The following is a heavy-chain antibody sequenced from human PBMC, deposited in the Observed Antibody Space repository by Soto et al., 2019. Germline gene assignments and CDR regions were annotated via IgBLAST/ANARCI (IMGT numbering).Heavy chain of an antibody. CDR1: GYTFTSYG. CDR3: ARVCGAVTTKNYFYYYYMEV. Sequence: ASVKVSFKASGYTFTSYGISWVRQAPGQGLEWMGWISAYNGNTNYAQKLQGRVTMTTDTSTSTAYMELRSLRSDDTAVYYCARVCGAVTTKNYFYYYYMEVWGKGTTVTVSS. CDR2: ISAYNGNT. J-gene: IGHJ6*03. V-gene: IGHV1-18*01. D-gene: IGHD4-17*01.